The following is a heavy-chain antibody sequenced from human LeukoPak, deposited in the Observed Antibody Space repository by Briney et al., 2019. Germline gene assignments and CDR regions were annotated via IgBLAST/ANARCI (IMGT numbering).Heavy chain of an antibody. CDR3: TRQEMIWFHYYMDV. Sequence: GGSLRLSCAASGFTFSGSAMHWVRQASGQGLEWVGRIRSKANSYATAYAASVKGRFTISRDDSKNTAYLQMNSLKTEDTAVYYCTRQEMIWFHYYMDVWGKGTTVTVSS. CDR2: IRSKANSYAT. V-gene: IGHV3-73*01. CDR1: GFTFSGSA. D-gene: IGHD3-10*01. J-gene: IGHJ6*03.